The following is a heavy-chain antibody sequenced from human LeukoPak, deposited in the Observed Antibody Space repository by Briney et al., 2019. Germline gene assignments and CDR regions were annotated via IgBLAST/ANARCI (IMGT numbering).Heavy chain of an antibody. D-gene: IGHD3-10*01. V-gene: IGHV1-24*01. CDR1: GYTLTELS. J-gene: IGHJ5*02. CDR2: FDPEDGET. Sequence: ASVKVSCKVSGYTLTELSMHWVRQAPGKGLEWMGGFDPEDGETICAQKFQGRVTMTEDTSTDTAYMELSSLRSEDTAVYYCATLGPSYGSGIYWFDPWGQGTLVTVSS. CDR3: ATLGPSYGSGIYWFDP.